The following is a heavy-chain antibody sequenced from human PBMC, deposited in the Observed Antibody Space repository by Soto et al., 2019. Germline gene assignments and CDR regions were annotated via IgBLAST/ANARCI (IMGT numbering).Heavy chain of an antibody. J-gene: IGHJ6*04. Sequence: SETLSLTCTVSGGSISSGGYYWSWIRQHPGKGLEWIGYIYYSGSTYYNPSLKSRVTISVDTSKNQFSLKLSSVTAADTAVYYCARVLDSSGPGGPSYYYNCMDVWGKVTTGAVSS. V-gene: IGHV4-31*03. CDR1: GGSISSGGYY. CDR2: IYYSGST. D-gene: IGHD3-22*01. CDR3: ARVLDSSGPGGPSYYYNCMDV.